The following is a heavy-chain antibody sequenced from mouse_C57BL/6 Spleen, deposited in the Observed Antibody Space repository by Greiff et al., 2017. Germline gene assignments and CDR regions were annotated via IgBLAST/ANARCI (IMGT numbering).Heavy chain of an antibody. D-gene: IGHD1-1*01. CDR3: ARRNGSSYVDWYFDV. V-gene: IGHV1-64*01. J-gene: IGHJ1*03. CDR1: GYTFPSYW. CDR2: IHPNSGST. Sequence: VQLQQPGAELVKPGASVKLSCKASGYTFPSYWMHWVKQRPGQGLEWIGMIHPNSGSTNYNEKFKSKATLTVDKSSSTAYMQLSSLTSEDSAVYYCARRNGSSYVDWYFDVWGTGTTVTVSS.